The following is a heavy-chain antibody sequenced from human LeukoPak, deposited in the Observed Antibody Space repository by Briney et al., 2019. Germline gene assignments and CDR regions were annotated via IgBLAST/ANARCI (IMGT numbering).Heavy chain of an antibody. J-gene: IGHJ4*02. CDR1: GFTFSRYG. Sequence: GGSLRLSCAASGFTFSRYGMHWVRQAPGKGLEWVTAISYDGSNKYYADSVKGRFTISRDKSKNTLYLQMNSLRAEDTAVYYCARFIAAPYYFDYWGRGTLVTVSS. CDR3: ARFIAAPYYFDY. V-gene: IGHV3-30*04. CDR2: ISYDGSNK. D-gene: IGHD6-13*01.